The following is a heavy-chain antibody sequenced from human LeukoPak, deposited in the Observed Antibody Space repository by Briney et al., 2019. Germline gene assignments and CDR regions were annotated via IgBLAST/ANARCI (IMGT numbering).Heavy chain of an antibody. V-gene: IGHV4-61*02. D-gene: IGHD3-3*01. CDR3: ARERSIFGVVRGSFDY. CDR1: GGSISSGSYY. J-gene: IGHJ4*02. CDR2: IYTSGST. Sequence: SETLSLTCTVSGGSISSGSYYWSWIRQPAGKGLEWIGRIYTSGSTNYNPSLKSRVTISVDTSKNQFSLKLSSVTAADTAVYCCARERSIFGVVRGSFDYWGQGTLVTVSS.